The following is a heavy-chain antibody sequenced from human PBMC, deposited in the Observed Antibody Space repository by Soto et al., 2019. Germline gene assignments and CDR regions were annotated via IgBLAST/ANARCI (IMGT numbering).Heavy chain of an antibody. CDR3: GRGIFLGFLLRTDYYYGMDV. CDR2: ISSSSSYT. D-gene: IGHD3-3*01. Sequence: GGSLSLSCATSGCTFTDYYSSLLRKHPAQGLEWVSYISSSSSYTNYADSVRGRFTISRDNAKNSLYLQMKSLRAEDTAMYYCGRGIFLGFLLRTDYYYGMDVWGQGTTVTVSS. J-gene: IGHJ6*02. CDR1: GCTFTDYY. V-gene: IGHV3-11*06.